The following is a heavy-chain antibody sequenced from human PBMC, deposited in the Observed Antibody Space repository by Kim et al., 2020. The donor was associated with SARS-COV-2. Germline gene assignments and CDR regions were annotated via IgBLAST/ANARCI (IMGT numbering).Heavy chain of an antibody. CDR2: ISGSGGST. CDR3: AKDQGYGSGSYYY. D-gene: IGHD3-10*01. CDR1: GFTFSSYA. V-gene: IGHV3-23*01. Sequence: GGSLRLSCAASGFTFSSYAMRWVRQAPGKGLEWVSAISGSGGSTYYADSVKGRFTISRDNSKNTLYLQMNSLRAEDTAVYYCAKDQGYGSGSYYYWGQGTLVTVSS. J-gene: IGHJ4*02.